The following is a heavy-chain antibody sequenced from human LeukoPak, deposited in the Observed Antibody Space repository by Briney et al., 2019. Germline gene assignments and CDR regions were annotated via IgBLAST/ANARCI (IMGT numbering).Heavy chain of an antibody. D-gene: IGHD3-10*01. Sequence: SETLSLTCTVSGGSLSSYHWSWIRQPPGKGREWIGYIYYSGSTNYNPSLKSRVIISVDTSKNQFSLKLNSVTAADTAVYYCARHRPPYWFGGRSALDIWGQGTMVTVSS. V-gene: IGHV4-59*08. CDR1: GGSLSSYH. CDR3: ARHRPPYWFGGRSALDI. CDR2: IYYSGST. J-gene: IGHJ3*02.